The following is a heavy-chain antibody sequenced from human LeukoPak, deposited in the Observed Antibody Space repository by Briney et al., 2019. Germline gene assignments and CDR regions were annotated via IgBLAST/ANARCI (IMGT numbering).Heavy chain of an antibody. J-gene: IGHJ4*02. CDR2: IWYDGSNK. CDR1: GFTFSSYG. Sequence: PGGSLRLSCAASGFTFSSYGMHWVRQAPGKGLEWVAVIWYDGSNKYYADSVKGRFTISRDNSKNTLYLQVNSLRAEDTAVYYRARFWSGYYLDYWGQGTLVTVSS. V-gene: IGHV3-33*01. D-gene: IGHD3-3*01. CDR3: ARFWSGYYLDY.